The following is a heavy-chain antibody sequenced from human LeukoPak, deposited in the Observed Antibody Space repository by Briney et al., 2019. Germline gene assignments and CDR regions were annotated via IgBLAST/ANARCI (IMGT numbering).Heavy chain of an antibody. Sequence: SSETLSLTCTVSGGSISSYYWSWIRQPPGKGLEWIGYIYYSGSTNYNPSLKSRVTISVDTSKNQFPLKLSSVTAADTAVYYCARDIVVAGGTNWFDPWGQGTLVTVSS. J-gene: IGHJ5*02. CDR1: GGSISSYY. CDR2: IYYSGST. D-gene: IGHD2-2*01. V-gene: IGHV4-59*01. CDR3: ARDIVVAGGTNWFDP.